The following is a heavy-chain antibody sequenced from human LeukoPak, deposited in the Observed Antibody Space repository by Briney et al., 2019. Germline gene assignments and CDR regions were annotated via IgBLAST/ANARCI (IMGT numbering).Heavy chain of an antibody. V-gene: IGHV1-18*01. D-gene: IGHD3-3*01. J-gene: IGHJ1*01. CDR2: ISPYNGNT. CDR3: ARGDYDFWSGYFDFQH. Sequence: GASVTVSCKPYGYTFNTYGITWVRQAPGQGLEWMGWISPYNGNTNYAQKFQGRVTLTTDTSTSTAYMELRSLRSDDTAVYYCARGDYDFWSGYFDFQHWGQGTLVTVSS. CDR1: GYTFNTYG.